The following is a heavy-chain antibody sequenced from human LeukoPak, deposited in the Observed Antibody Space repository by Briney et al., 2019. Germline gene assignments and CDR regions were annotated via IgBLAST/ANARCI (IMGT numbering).Heavy chain of an antibody. CDR1: EFTFSSYE. CDR3: ARERGYSRDAFDI. CDR2: ISSSGNTR. V-gene: IGHV3-48*03. D-gene: IGHD4-11*01. Sequence: GGSLRLSCAASEFTFSSYEMNWVRQAPGKGREWVSYISSSGNTRYADSVKGRFTISRDNAKNSLYLQMNSLRAEDTAVYYCARERGYSRDAFDIWGQGTMVTVSS. J-gene: IGHJ3*02.